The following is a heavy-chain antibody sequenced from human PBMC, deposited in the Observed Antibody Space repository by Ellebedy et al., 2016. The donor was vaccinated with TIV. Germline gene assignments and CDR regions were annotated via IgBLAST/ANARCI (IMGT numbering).Heavy chain of an antibody. V-gene: IGHV1-24*01. D-gene: IGHD1-1*01. CDR1: GYTLNELS. CDR2: FDPEDGER. J-gene: IGHJ4*02. Sequence: ASVKVSCKVSGYTLNELSIHWVRQAPGKGFEWMGCFDPEDGERIYAQKFQGRVTLTEDTSTDTAYMELSSLTSEDTAIYYCATELQLDFWGQGTLVTMSS. CDR3: ATELQLDF.